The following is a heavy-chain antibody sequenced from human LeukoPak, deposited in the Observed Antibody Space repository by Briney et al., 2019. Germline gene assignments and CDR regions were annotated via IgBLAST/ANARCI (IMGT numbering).Heavy chain of an antibody. CDR1: EFTFSRHG. CDR3: AKNLKWLGQGYYGMDV. J-gene: IGHJ6*02. CDR2: ISNDGSRK. Sequence: PGGSLRLSCAPSEFTFSRHGMHWVRQAPGKGLEWVAIISNDGSRKYYAHSVEGRFTISRDNSKNTLYLQMDSLRAEDTAVYYCAKNLKWLGQGYYGMDVWGQGTTVTVSS. D-gene: IGHD6-19*01. V-gene: IGHV3-30*18.